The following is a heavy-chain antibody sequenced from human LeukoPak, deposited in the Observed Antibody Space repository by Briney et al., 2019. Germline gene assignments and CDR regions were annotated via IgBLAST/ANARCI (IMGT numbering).Heavy chain of an antibody. CDR1: GFTFSSYA. CDR3: GKDLGYSYVPGYYMDV. J-gene: IGHJ6*03. V-gene: IGHV3-23*01. Sequence: GGSLRLSCAASGFTFSSYAMSWVRQAPGKGLEWVSAISGSGGSTYYADSVKGRFTISRDNSKNTLYLQMNSLRAEDTAVYYCGKDLGYSYVPGYYMDVWGKGTTVTVSS. CDR2: ISGSGGST. D-gene: IGHD5-18*01.